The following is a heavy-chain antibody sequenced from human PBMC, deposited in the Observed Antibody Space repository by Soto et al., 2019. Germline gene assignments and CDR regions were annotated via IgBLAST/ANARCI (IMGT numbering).Heavy chain of an antibody. J-gene: IGHJ3*02. D-gene: IGHD2-15*01. V-gene: IGHV4-39*01. CDR2: IYYSGST. CDR3: ASSIRDIVVVVAAETPLHAFDI. Sequence: SEPMPLTSTVSGGNISSYYWGWISKKKGKGLEWIGSIYYSGSTYYNPSLKSRVTISVDTSKNQFSLKLSSVTAADTAVYYCASSIRDIVVVVAAETPLHAFDIWGQGTMVTVSS. CDR1: GGNISSYY.